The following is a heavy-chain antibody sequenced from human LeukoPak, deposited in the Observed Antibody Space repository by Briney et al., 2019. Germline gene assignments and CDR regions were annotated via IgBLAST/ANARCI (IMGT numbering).Heavy chain of an antibody. V-gene: IGHV3-23*01. CDR3: AKDGWKYYGSGSYTTYYYYYYMDV. D-gene: IGHD3-10*01. CDR2: ISGSGGST. J-gene: IGHJ6*03. CDR1: GFTFSSYG. Sequence: QPGGSLRLSCAASGFTFSSYGMSWVRQAPGKGLEWVSAISGSGGSTYYADSVKGRFTISRDNSKNTLYLQMNSLRAEDTAVYYCAKDGWKYYGSGSYTTYYYYYYMDVWGKGTTVTISS.